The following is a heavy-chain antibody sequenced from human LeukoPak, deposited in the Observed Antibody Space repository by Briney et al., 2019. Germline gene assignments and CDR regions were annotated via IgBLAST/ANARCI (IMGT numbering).Heavy chain of an antibody. J-gene: IGHJ6*02. V-gene: IGHV3-30-3*01. D-gene: IGHD3-3*01. Sequence: GRSLRLSCAASGFTFSSYAMHWVRQAPGKGLEWVAVISYDGSNKYYAGSVKGRFTISRDNSKNTLYLQMNSLRAEDTAVYYCARDPPPALRFLEWFEYYYYGMDVWGQGTTVTVSS. CDR1: GFTFSSYA. CDR2: ISYDGSNK. CDR3: ARDPPPALRFLEWFEYYYYGMDV.